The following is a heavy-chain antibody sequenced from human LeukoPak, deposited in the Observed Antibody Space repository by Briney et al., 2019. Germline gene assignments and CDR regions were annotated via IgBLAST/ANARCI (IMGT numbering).Heavy chain of an antibody. CDR2: IYSGGST. J-gene: IGHJ3*02. D-gene: IGHD3-22*01. Sequence: PGGSLRLSCAASGFTVSSNYMSWVRQAPGKGLEWVSVIYSGGSTYCADSVKGRFTISRDNSKNTLYLQMNSLRAEDTAVYYCARGYYDSSGYPRMGSAFDIWGQGTMVTVSS. V-gene: IGHV3-66*01. CDR3: ARGYYDSSGYPRMGSAFDI. CDR1: GFTVSSNY.